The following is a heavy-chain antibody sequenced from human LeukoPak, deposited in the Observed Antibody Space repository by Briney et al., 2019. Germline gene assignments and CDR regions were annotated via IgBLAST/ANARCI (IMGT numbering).Heavy chain of an antibody. CDR3: AKSHYYDSSGYSGLDY. CDR2: ISYDGSNK. CDR1: GFTFSSYS. J-gene: IGHJ4*02. D-gene: IGHD3-22*01. V-gene: IGHV3-30*18. Sequence: PGGSLRLSCAASGFTFSSYSMHWVRQAPGKGLEWVAVISYDGSNKYYADSVKGRFTISRDNSKNTLYLQMNSLRAEDTAVYYCAKSHYYDSSGYSGLDYWGQGTLVTVSS.